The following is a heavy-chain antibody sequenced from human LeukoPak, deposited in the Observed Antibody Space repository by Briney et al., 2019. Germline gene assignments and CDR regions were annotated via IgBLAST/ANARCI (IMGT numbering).Heavy chain of an antibody. D-gene: IGHD3-10*01. V-gene: IGHV3-9*01. Sequence: GRSLRLSCAASGFTFDDYAMHWVRQAPGKGLEWVSGISWNSGSIGYADSVKGRFTISRDNAKNSLYLQMNNLRAEDTAVYYCAREMGGDYGSGTFFDLWGQGNMVTVSS. CDR2: ISWNSGSI. CDR3: AREMGGDYGSGTFFDL. CDR1: GFTFDDYA. J-gene: IGHJ4*02.